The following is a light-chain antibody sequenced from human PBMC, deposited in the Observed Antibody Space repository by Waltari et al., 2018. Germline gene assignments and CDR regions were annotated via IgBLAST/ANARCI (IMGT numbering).Light chain of an antibody. CDR3: QQSYSTPWT. J-gene: IGKJ1*01. CDR1: QSISSY. Sequence: DIQMTQSPSSLSASVGDRVTITCRASQSISSYLNWYQQKPGKAPKLLIYAASSLQSGVPSRFSGSGSGTDFTLTISRLQPEDCATYYCQQSYSTPWTFGQGTKVEIK. CDR2: AAS. V-gene: IGKV1-39*01.